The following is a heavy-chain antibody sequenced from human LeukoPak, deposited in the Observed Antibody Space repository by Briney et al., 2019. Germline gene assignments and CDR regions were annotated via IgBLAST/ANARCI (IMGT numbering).Heavy chain of an antibody. V-gene: IGHV5-51*01. J-gene: IGHJ4*02. D-gene: IGHD5-18*01. CDR1: GYSFTNDW. CDR3: ARVSGYSSYDY. CDR2: NYPGDSHT. Sequence: GESLKISCKGSGYSFTNDWIGWVRQMPGKGLEWMGVNYPGDSHTTYSPSFQGQVTISADKSISTAYLQWSSLKASDTAMYYCARVSGYSSYDYWGQGTLVTVSS.